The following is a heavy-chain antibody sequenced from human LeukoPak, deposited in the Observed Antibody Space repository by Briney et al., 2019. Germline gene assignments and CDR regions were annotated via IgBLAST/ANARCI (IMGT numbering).Heavy chain of an antibody. V-gene: IGHV4-4*02. J-gene: IGHJ3*02. CDR3: ARYYYSLKTGRVCDFDI. CDR2: MYHSGST. CDR1: CGSISSNNW. Sequence: SDTLSLTCAVFCGSISSNNWWGWVRPRPGKGLEWIGEMYHSGSTIYNPSLKSRVTISVDKYKNQFSLKLSSVTAPDTVVYYFARYYYSLKTGRVCDFDIWGQGTMVTVSS. D-gene: IGHD3-16*01.